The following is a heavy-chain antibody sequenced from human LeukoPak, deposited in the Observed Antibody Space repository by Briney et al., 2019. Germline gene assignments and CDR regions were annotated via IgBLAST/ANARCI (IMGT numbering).Heavy chain of an antibody. V-gene: IGHV3-7*01. J-gene: IGHJ5*02. D-gene: IGHD4-23*01. Sequence: GSLRLSCAASGFTFSDYWMSWVRQPPGKGLEWVANIKQDGSEKYYVDSVKGRFTISRDNAKNSLYLQMNSLTAEDTAVYYCARDRRPSIYGGLDSWGQGTLVTVSS. CDR3: ARDRRPSIYGGLDS. CDR2: IKQDGSEK. CDR1: GFTFSDYW.